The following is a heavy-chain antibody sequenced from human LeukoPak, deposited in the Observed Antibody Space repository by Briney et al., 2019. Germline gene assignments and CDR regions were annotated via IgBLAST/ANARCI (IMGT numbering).Heavy chain of an antibody. CDR1: GYTFTSYG. J-gene: IGHJ3*02. CDR2: ISAYNGNT. CDR3: ARDRWSYYDSSGYYYVQVAVDI. D-gene: IGHD3-22*01. Sequence: GASVKVSCKASGYTFTSYGISWVRQAPGQGLEWMGWISAYNGNTNYAQKLQGRVTMTTDTSTSTAYMELRSLRSDDTAVYYCARDRWSYYDSSGYYYVQVAVDIWGQGTMVTVSS. V-gene: IGHV1-18*01.